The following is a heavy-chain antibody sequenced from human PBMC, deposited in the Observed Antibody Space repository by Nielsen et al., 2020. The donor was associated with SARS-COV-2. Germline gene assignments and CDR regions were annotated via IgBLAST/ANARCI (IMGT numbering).Heavy chain of an antibody. V-gene: IGHV1-2*02. Sequence: ASVKVSCKASGYTFTGYYMHWVRQAPGQGLEWMGWINPNSGGTNYAQKFQGRVTMTRDTSISTAYMELSRLRSDDTAVYYCAPSGYCSSTSCQGPGYWGQGTLVTVSS. CDR1: GYTFTGYY. D-gene: IGHD2-2*01. J-gene: IGHJ4*02. CDR2: INPNSGGT. CDR3: APSGYCSSTSCQGPGY.